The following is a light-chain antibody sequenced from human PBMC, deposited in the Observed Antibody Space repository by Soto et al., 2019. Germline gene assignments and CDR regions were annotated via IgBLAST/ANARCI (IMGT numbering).Light chain of an antibody. V-gene: IGLV1-40*01. Sequence: QSVLTQPPSVSGAPGQRVTISCIGSSSNIGAGYDVHWYQQLPGAAPKLLIYGNNNRPSGVPDRFSGSKSGTSASLAITGLQAEDEADYYCLSYAGTNARLRVFGTGTKLTVL. J-gene: IGLJ1*01. CDR3: LSYAGTNARLRV. CDR1: SSNIGAGYD. CDR2: GNN.